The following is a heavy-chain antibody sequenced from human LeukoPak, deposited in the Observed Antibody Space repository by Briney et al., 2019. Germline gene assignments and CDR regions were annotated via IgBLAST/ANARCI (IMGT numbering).Heavy chain of an antibody. CDR3: ARDVLVRGVIFPLDY. D-gene: IGHD3-10*01. CDR2: IYYSGST. CDR1: GGSISSSSYY. Sequence: PSETLSLTCTVSGGSISSSSYYWGWIRQPPGRGLEWIVSIYYSGSTYYNPSLKSRVTISVDTAKNQFSLKLSSVTAAGTAVYYCARDVLVRGVIFPLDYWGQGTLVTVSS. J-gene: IGHJ4*02. V-gene: IGHV4-39*07.